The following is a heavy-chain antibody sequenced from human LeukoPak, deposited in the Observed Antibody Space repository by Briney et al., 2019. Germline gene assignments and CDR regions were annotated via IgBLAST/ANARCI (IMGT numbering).Heavy chain of an antibody. Sequence: ASVKVSCKASGYTFTSYDINWVRQATGQGLEWMGWMNPNSGNTGYAQKFQGRVTMTRNTSISTAYMELSSLRSEDTAVYYCARSPSAVVRGVIIRVRFDPWGQGTLVTVSS. J-gene: IGHJ5*02. D-gene: IGHD3-10*01. CDR2: MNPNSGNT. CDR1: GYTFTSYD. V-gene: IGHV1-8*01. CDR3: ARSPSAVVRGVIIRVRFDP.